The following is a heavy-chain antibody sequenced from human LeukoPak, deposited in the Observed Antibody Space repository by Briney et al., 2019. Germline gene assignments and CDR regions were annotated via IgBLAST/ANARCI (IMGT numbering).Heavy chain of an antibody. Sequence: SETLSLTCAVYGGSFSGYYWSWIRQPPGKGLEWIGEINHSGSTNYNPSLESRVTISVDTSKNQFSLKLSSVTAADTAVYYCARGGIAAAALARYYYYYGMDVWGQGTTVTVS. CDR1: GGSFSGYY. CDR3: ARGGIAAAALARYYYYYGMDV. D-gene: IGHD6-13*01. CDR2: INHSGST. V-gene: IGHV4-34*01. J-gene: IGHJ6*02.